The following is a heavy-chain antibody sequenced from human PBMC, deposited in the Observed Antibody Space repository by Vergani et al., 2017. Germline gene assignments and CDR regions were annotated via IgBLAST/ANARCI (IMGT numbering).Heavy chain of an antibody. J-gene: IGHJ6*04. Sequence: QVQLQESGPGLVRPSQTLSLTCTVSGGSISSGSYYWSWFRQPAGKGLEWIGRFYTGGGTSYNPSLKSRVTISVDTSQNQFSLQLSSLTAADTAVCYCARDPLCCTNWPFLLLDMDVWVEGTTVTVSS. CDR2: FYTGGGT. V-gene: IGHV4-61*02. D-gene: IGHD1-1*01. CDR1: GGSISSGSYY. CDR3: ARDPLCCTNWPFLLLDMDV.